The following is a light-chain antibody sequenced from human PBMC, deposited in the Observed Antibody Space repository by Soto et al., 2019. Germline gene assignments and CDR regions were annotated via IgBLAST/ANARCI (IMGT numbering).Light chain of an antibody. Sequence: SYELTQPPSVSVAPGQTARITCGGNNIGSKSVHWYQQKPGQAPVLVVYDDSDRPSGITERFSGSNSGNTATLTISRVEAGDEADYYCQVWDSSSDHVVFGGGTKVTVL. CDR3: QVWDSSSDHVV. CDR2: DDS. CDR1: NIGSKS. J-gene: IGLJ2*01. V-gene: IGLV3-21*02.